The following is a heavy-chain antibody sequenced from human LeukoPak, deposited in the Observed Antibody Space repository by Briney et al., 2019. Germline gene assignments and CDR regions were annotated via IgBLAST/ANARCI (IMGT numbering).Heavy chain of an antibody. CDR2: ISGSGGST. J-gene: IGHJ6*03. CDR1: GFTFSSYG. Sequence: GGSLRLSCAASGFTFSSYGMSWVRQAPGKGLEWVSAISGSGGSTYYADSVKGRFTISRDNAKNSLYLQMNSLRVEDTAVYYCAKVPLNYYYYMDVWGKGTTVTVSS. CDR3: AKVPLNYYYYMDV. V-gene: IGHV3-23*01.